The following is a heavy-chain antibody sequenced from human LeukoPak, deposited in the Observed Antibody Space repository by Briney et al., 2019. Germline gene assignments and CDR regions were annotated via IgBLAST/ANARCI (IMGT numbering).Heavy chain of an antibody. D-gene: IGHD2-15*01. CDR3: ARLSVVVVAGPDYYYYYMDV. CDR2: IYPGDSDT. V-gene: IGHV5-51*01. CDR1: GYSFTTYW. Sequence: SGESLKISCKGSGYSFTTYWIGWVRQMPGKGLEWMGIIYPGDSDTRYSPSFQGQVTISADKSISTAYLQWSSLKASDTAMYYCARLSVVVVAGPDYYYYYMDVWGKGTTVTVSS. J-gene: IGHJ6*03.